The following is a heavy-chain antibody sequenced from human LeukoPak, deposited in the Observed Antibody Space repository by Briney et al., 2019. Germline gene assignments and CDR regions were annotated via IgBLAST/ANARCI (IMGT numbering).Heavy chain of an antibody. CDR1: GFTFSSYG. V-gene: IGHV3-30*18. Sequence: GRSLRLSCAASGFTFSSYGMHWVRQAPGKGLEWVAVISYDGSNKYYADSVKGRFTIFRDNSKNTLYLRMNSLRAEDTAVYYCAKPSESSGPTPDAFDIWGQGTMVTVSS. D-gene: IGHD3-22*01. J-gene: IGHJ3*02. CDR2: ISYDGSNK. CDR3: AKPSESSGPTPDAFDI.